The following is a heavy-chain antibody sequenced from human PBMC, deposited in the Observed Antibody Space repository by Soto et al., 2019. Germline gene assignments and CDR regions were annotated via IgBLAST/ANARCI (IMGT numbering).Heavy chain of an antibody. CDR2: VYYRGRS. CDR3: VRHATDHTAYYYSAMDV. V-gene: IGHV4-39*01. CDR1: GGSVSNSNYY. Sequence: SETLSLTCTVSGGSVSNSNYYWGWIRQSPGKGLEWIGSVYYRGRSYSKSSVKSRITISVDTSKNQFSLNLNSVTASDTAVYYCVRHATDHTAYYYSAMDVWGQGTTVTVSS. D-gene: IGHD2-21*02. J-gene: IGHJ6*02.